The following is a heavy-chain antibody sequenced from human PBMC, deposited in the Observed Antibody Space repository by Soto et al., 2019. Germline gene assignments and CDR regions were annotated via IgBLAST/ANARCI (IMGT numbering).Heavy chain of an antibody. Sequence: QVQLQESGPGLLKPSQTLSLTCTVSGGSILNGGHYWTWIRQHPGKGLEWIGRIYFSGNTHYNPDLKRRLTFSLDTAKNQFSLKLTYVTAADTAIYYCARDNYGGMLEFWGPGTLVTVSS. V-gene: IGHV4-31*03. CDR3: ARDNYGGMLEF. CDR2: IYFSGNT. J-gene: IGHJ4*02. CDR1: GGSILNGGHY. D-gene: IGHD4-17*01.